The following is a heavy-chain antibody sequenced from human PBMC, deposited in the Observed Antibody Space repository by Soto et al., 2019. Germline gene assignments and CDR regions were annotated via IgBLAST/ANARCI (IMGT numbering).Heavy chain of an antibody. CDR3: ARDRDIVVVPAPPRDAFDI. J-gene: IGHJ3*02. V-gene: IGHV3-21*01. D-gene: IGHD2-2*01. CDR2: ISSSSSYI. CDR1: GFTFSSYS. Sequence: GGSLRLSCAASGFTFSSYSMNWVRQAPGKGLEWVSSISSSSSYIYYADSVKGRFTISRDNAKNSLYLQMNSLRAEDTAVYYCARDRDIVVVPAPPRDAFDIWGQGTIVTVSS.